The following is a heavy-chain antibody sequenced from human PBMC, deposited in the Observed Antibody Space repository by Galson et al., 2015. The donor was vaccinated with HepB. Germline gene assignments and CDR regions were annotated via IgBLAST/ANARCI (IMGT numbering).Heavy chain of an antibody. CDR2: VHHSGAA. Sequence: ETLSLTCSVSGASMNTDYWTWIRQSPGQRLEWVGYVHHSGAANYSPSLKSRVTMSIDTSKSHFSLNLRSVTAADTAMYFCTRVFGQKCGGTTCFLGAFDIWGPGTRVIVSS. V-gene: IGHV4-59*12. CDR3: TRVFGQKCGGTTCFLGAFDI. D-gene: IGHD3/OR15-3a*01. J-gene: IGHJ3*02. CDR1: GASMNTDY.